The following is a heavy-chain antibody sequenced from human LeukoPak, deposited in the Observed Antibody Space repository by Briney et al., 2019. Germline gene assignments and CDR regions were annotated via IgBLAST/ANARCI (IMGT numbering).Heavy chain of an antibody. J-gene: IGHJ4*02. CDR3: ASSLYDSRGYYYFDY. CDR2: INPSGGST. V-gene: IGHV1-46*01. CDR1: GYTFTSYY. D-gene: IGHD3-22*01. Sequence: ASVKVSCKASGYTFTSYYMHWVRQAPGQGLEWMGLINPSGGSTSYAQKFQGRVTMTRDTSTSTVYMELSSLRSEDTAVYYCASSLYDSRGYYYFDYWGQGTLVTVSS.